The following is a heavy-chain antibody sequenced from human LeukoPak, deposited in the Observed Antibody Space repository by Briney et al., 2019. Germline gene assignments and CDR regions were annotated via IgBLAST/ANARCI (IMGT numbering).Heavy chain of an antibody. J-gene: IGHJ4*02. Sequence: GGSLRLSCAASGFDFSGYCMNWFRQAPGKGLEWVSSISSGSHYIYYADSIKGRFTISRDNARNSLFLEMISLRADDMAVYYCARDCTFGAVADNFDYWGQGTQVTVSS. CDR1: GFDFSGYC. D-gene: IGHD6-19*01. CDR3: ARDCTFGAVADNFDY. CDR2: ISSGSHYI. V-gene: IGHV3-21*01.